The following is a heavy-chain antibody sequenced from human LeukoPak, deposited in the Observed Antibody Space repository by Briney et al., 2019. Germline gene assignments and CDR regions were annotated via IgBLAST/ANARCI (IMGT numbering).Heavy chain of an antibody. CDR1: GFTFSDYY. Sequence: PGGSLRLSCAASGFTFSDYYMSWIRQAPGKGLEWVSYISRSGSTIYYADSVKGRFTISRDNAKNSLYLQMNSLRAEDTAVYYCARDETVTSYYYYMDVWGKGTTVTVSS. V-gene: IGHV3-11*04. D-gene: IGHD4-11*01. CDR3: ARDETVTSYYYYMDV. CDR2: ISRSGSTI. J-gene: IGHJ6*03.